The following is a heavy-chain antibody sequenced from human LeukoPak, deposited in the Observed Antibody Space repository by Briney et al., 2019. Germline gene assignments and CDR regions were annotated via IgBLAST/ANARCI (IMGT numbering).Heavy chain of an antibody. Sequence: SETPSLTCTVSGGSISSSSYYWGWIRQPPGKGLEWIGEINHSGSTNYNPSLKSRVTISVDTSKNQFSLKLSSVTAADTAVYYCARRPRKMVTPGYYYYYMDVWGKGTTVTVSS. CDR1: GGSISSSSYY. V-gene: IGHV4-39*07. J-gene: IGHJ6*03. D-gene: IGHD4-23*01. CDR3: ARRPRKMVTPGYYYYYMDV. CDR2: INHSGST.